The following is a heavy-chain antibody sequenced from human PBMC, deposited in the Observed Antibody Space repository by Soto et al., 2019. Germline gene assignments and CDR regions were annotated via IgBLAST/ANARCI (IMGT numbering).Heavy chain of an antibody. D-gene: IGHD3-22*01. Sequence: QVQLVQSWAEGKKPGSSLKVSCKASGGTFSSYAISWVRQAPGQGLEWMGGIIPIFGTANYAQKFQGRVTITADESTSTAYMELSSLRSEDTAVYYCAREGASGSHIGYWGQGTLVTVSS. CDR2: IIPIFGTA. CDR1: GGTFSSYA. J-gene: IGHJ4*02. CDR3: AREGASGSHIGY. V-gene: IGHV1-69*01.